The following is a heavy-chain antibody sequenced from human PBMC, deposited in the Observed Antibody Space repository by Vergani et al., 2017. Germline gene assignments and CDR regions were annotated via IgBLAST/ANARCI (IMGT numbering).Heavy chain of an antibody. D-gene: IGHD6-6*01. V-gene: IGHV4-39*01. CDR1: GGSISSSSYY. Sequence: QLQLQESGPGLVKPSETLSLTCTVSGGSISSSSYYWGWIRQPPGKGLEWIGSIFYSGSTYYNPSLNSRVTISVDTSKNQFSLKLSSVTAADTAVYYSAGHHSSIAARWYFDLWGRGSLVSLSP. CDR2: IFYSGST. CDR3: AGHHSSIAARWYFDL. J-gene: IGHJ2*01.